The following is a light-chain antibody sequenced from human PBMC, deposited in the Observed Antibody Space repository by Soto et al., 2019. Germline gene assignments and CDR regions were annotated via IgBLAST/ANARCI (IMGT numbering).Light chain of an antibody. Sequence: EVVVTQSPATLSVSLGGRATLSCRASQSVRTNLAWYQQKPGQAPRLLIYAASTRATGIPARFSGSGSGTEFTLTITSLQSEDFAVYYCQQYNNWPPLTFGLGTKVEIK. CDR2: AAS. CDR1: QSVRTN. V-gene: IGKV3-15*01. CDR3: QQYNNWPPLT. J-gene: IGKJ4*01.